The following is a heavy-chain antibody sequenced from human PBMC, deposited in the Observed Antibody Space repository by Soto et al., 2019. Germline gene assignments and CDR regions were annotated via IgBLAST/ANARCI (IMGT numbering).Heavy chain of an antibody. Sequence: XGPTLVTPTETLTLTCTFSWFSFTTTRMGVGWTRQPPGKALEWLAIIYCDGESRYNPLLRRRLTLTEDTSKNQVVLTMNNMDTKDTATYYCAHRDSTGTTTYFDSWGQGIPVTVSS. CDR1: WFSFTTTRMG. V-gene: IGHV2-5*02. CDR3: AHRDSTGTTTYFDS. J-gene: IGHJ4*02. CDR2: IYCDGES. D-gene: IGHD1-1*01.